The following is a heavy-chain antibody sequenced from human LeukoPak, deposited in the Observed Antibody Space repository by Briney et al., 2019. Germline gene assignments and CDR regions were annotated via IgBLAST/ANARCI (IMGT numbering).Heavy chain of an antibody. CDR3: ARERSSEGLDAFDI. V-gene: IGHV3-30-3*01. CDR2: ISCDGSNK. J-gene: IGHJ3*02. D-gene: IGHD6-25*01. CDR1: GFTFSSYA. Sequence: PGGSLRLSCAASGFTFSSYAMHWVRQAPGKGLEWVAVISCDGSNKYYADSVKGRFTISRDNSKNTLYLQMNSLRAKDTAVYYCARERSSEGLDAFDIWGQGTMVTVSS.